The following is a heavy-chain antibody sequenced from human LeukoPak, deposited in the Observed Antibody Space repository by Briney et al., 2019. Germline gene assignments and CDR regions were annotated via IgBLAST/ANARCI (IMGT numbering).Heavy chain of an antibody. D-gene: IGHD4-23*01. Sequence: GGSLRLSCAASGFTFSDYYMSWIRQAPGKGLEWVSYISSSGSTIYYADSVKGRFTISRDNAKNSLYLQMNSLRAEDTAVYYCAKGVARWGGHRHYFDYWGQGTLVTVSS. CDR1: GFTFSDYY. V-gene: IGHV3-11*04. CDR2: ISSSGSTI. J-gene: IGHJ4*02. CDR3: AKGVARWGGHRHYFDY.